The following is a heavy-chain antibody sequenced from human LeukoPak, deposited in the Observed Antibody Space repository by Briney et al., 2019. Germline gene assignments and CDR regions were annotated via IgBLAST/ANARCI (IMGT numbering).Heavy chain of an antibody. CDR1: GFTFSSYA. J-gene: IGHJ4*02. D-gene: IGHD1-1*01. CDR2: ISGSGGST. V-gene: IGHV3-23*01. Sequence: GGSLRLSCAASGFTFSSYAMSWVRQAPGKGLEWVSAISGSGGSTYYADSVKGRFTISRDNSKNTLYLQMNSLRAEDTAVYYCAQVLDPVNLYYFDYFGPGTLVNVSS. CDR3: AQVLDPVNLYYFDY.